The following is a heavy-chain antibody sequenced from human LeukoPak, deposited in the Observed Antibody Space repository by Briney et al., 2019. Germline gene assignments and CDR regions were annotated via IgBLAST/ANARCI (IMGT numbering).Heavy chain of an antibody. V-gene: IGHV1-69*04. J-gene: IGHJ4*02. CDR3: ARTYSSSSSFDY. CDR2: IIPILGIA. D-gene: IGHD6-6*01. CDR1: GGTFSSYA. Sequence: GASVKVSCKASGGTFSSYAISWVRQAPGQGLEWMGRIIPILGIANYAQKFQGRVTITADKSTSTAYMELSSLRSEDTAVYYCARTYSSSSSFDYWGQGTLVTASS.